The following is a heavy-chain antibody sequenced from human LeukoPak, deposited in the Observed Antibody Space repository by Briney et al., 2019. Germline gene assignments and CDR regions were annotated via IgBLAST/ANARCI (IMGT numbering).Heavy chain of an antibody. J-gene: IGHJ4*02. Sequence: PGGSLRLSCAASGFTFSSYAMHWVRQAPGKGLEWVAVISYDGSNKYYAGSVKGRFTISRDNSKNTLYLQMNSLRAEDTAVYYCARGLSSLNEIDYWGQGTLVTVSS. D-gene: IGHD6-13*01. CDR1: GFTFSSYA. CDR3: ARGLSSLNEIDY. CDR2: ISYDGSNK. V-gene: IGHV3-30*04.